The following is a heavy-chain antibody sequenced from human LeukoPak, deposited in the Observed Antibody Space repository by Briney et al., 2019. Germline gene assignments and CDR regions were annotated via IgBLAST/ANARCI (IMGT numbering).Heavy chain of an antibody. Sequence: NSGGSLRLSCAASGFTFSNAWMSWVRQAPGKGLEWVGRIKSKTDSGTTDYAAPVKGRFTISRDDSKNTLYLQMNSLKTEDTAVYYCTTDHDTYYDYVWGSYRYRPYDYWGQGTLVTVSS. V-gene: IGHV3-15*01. CDR3: TTDHDTYYDYVWGSYRYRPYDY. J-gene: IGHJ4*02. CDR2: IKSKTDSGTT. D-gene: IGHD3-16*02. CDR1: GFTFSNAW.